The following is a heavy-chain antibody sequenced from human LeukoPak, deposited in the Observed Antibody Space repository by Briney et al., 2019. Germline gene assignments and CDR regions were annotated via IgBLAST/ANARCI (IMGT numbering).Heavy chain of an antibody. CDR1: GFTVSSNY. CDR2: IYSGGST. CDR3: ARGYPDYYDSSGYYPYLIQDY. D-gene: IGHD3-22*01. J-gene: IGHJ4*02. Sequence: GGSLRLSCAASGFTVSSNYMSWVRQAPGKGLEWVSVIYSGGSTNYADSVKGRFTISRDNSKNTLYLQMNSLRAEDTAVYYCARGYPDYYDSSGYYPYLIQDYWGQGTLVTVSS. V-gene: IGHV3-53*01.